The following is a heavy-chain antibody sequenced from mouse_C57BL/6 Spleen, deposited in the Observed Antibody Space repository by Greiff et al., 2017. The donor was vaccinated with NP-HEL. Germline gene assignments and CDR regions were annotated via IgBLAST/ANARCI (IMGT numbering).Heavy chain of an antibody. CDR3: ARSGYYDFDY. D-gene: IGHD1-1*01. CDR1: GYAFSSYW. V-gene: IGHV1-80*01. J-gene: IGHJ2*01. Sequence: VKLVESGAELVKPGASVKISCKASGYAFSSYWMNWVKQRPGKGLEWIGQIYPGDGDTNYNGKFKGKATLTADKSSSTAYMQLSSLTSEDSAVYFCARSGYYDFDYWGQGTTLTVSS. CDR2: IYPGDGDT.